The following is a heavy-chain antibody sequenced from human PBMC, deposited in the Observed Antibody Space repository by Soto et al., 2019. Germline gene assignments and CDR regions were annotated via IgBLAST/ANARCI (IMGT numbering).Heavy chain of an antibody. CDR1: GYTFTSYY. V-gene: IGHV1-46*01. D-gene: IGHD3-16*01. J-gene: IGHJ4*02. CDR3: AREFPYYVSSDSYLDY. Sequence: VKVSCKASGYTFTSYYMHWVRQAPGQGLEWMGIINPSGGSTSYAQKFQGRVAMTRDTSKNQFSLHLNSVTPEDTAVYYCAREFPYYVSSDSYLDYWGQGALVTVSS. CDR2: INPSGGST.